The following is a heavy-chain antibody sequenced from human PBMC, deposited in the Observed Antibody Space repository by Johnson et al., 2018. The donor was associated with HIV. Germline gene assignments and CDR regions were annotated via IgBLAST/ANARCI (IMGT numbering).Heavy chain of an antibody. J-gene: IGHJ3*02. D-gene: IGHD5-18*01. V-gene: IGHV3-33*01. Sequence: QVQLVESGGGVVQPGRSLRLSCAASGFTFSNYGMHWVRQAPGKGLDWVAVVWYDGSNEYYADSVKGRFTISRDNAKNSLYLQMNSLRAEDTALYYCAREVGIQLWSSDAFDIWGQGTMVTVSS. CDR2: VWYDGSNE. CDR1: GFTFSNYG. CDR3: AREVGIQLWSSDAFDI.